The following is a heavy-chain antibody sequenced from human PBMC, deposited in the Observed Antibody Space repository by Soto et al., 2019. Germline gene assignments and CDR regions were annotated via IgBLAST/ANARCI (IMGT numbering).Heavy chain of an antibody. D-gene: IGHD5-12*01. CDR3: GRHNSGYDKDAFDI. J-gene: IGHJ3*02. Sequence: SETLSLTCTVSGGSISSNYWSWIRQPPGKGLEWLGYISYSGSTYNNPSLKSRVIISLDTSKNQFSLKLSPVTAADTAVYYCGRHNSGYDKDAFDIWGPGTTVTVSS. V-gene: IGHV4-59*01. CDR1: GGSISSNY. CDR2: ISYSGST.